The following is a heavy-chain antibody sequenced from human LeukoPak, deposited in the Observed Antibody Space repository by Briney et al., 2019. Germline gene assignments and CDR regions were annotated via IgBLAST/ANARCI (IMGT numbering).Heavy chain of an antibody. CDR2: IISSGSTI. V-gene: IGHV3-48*03. Sequence: PGGSLRLSCAASGFTFSSFEMNWVRQAPGKGLGWVSYIISSGSTIYYADSVKGRFTISRDNAKNSLYLQMNSLRAEDTAVYYCATGIAARPGGSFDYWGQGTLVTVSS. CDR3: ATGIAARPGGSFDY. D-gene: IGHD6-6*01. CDR1: GFTFSSFE. J-gene: IGHJ4*02.